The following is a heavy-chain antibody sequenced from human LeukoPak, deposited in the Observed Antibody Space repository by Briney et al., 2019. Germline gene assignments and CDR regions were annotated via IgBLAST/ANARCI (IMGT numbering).Heavy chain of an antibody. D-gene: IGHD5-12*01. CDR1: GFTFSSYS. CDR3: ARDRSVAFGDEYYFDY. Sequence: DPGGSLRLSCAASGFTFSSYSMNWVRQAPGKGLEWVSSISSSSSYIYYADSVKGRFTISRDNAKNSLYLQMNSLRAEDTAVYYCARDRSVAFGDEYYFDYWGQGTLVTVSS. V-gene: IGHV3-21*01. J-gene: IGHJ4*02. CDR2: ISSSSSYI.